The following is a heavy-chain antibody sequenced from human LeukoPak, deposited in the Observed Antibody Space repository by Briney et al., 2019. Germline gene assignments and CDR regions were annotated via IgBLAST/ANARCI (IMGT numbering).Heavy chain of an antibody. CDR1: GGSISSGGYY. CDR2: IYHSGST. V-gene: IGHV4-30-2*01. CDR3: ARADYGDVY. D-gene: IGHD4-17*01. Sequence: SETLSLTCTVSGGSISSGGYYWSWIRQPPGKGLEWIGYIYHSGSTYYNPSLKSRVTISVDRSKNQFSLKLSSVTAADTAVCYCARADYGDVYWGQGTLVTVSS. J-gene: IGHJ4*02.